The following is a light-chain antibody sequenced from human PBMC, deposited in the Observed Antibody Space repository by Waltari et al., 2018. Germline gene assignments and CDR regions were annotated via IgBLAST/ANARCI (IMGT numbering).Light chain of an antibody. CDR3: QQYGSSPPST. J-gene: IGKJ5*01. CDR1: QSVSSSY. Sequence: EIVLTQSPGTLSLSPGERATLSFRASQSVSSSYLAWYQQKPGQAPRLLIYGASSRATCIPDRFSGSGSGTDFTLTISRLEPEDFAVYYCQQYGSSPPSTFGQGTRLEIK. V-gene: IGKV3-20*01. CDR2: GAS.